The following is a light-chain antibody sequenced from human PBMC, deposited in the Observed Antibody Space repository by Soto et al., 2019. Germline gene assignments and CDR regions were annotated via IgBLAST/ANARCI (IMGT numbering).Light chain of an antibody. CDR1: QTVSSVH. CDR2: GAS. CDR3: QQRSNWLT. J-gene: IGKJ4*01. V-gene: IGKV3D-20*02. Sequence: EIVLTQSPGTLSLSPGERASLSCRASQTVSSVHLAWYQHKPGQAPRLLIYGASRRATGIPDRFTGSGSGTDFTLTISRLEPEDFAVYYCQQRSNWLTFGGGTKVDIK.